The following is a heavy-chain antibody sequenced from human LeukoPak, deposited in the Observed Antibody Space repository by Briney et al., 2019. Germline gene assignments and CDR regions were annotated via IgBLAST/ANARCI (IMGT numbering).Heavy chain of an antibody. J-gene: IGHJ4*02. CDR2: IYYSGST. CDR1: GFTFSSYE. D-gene: IGHD5-18*01. Sequence: GSLRLSCAASGFTFSSYEMNWVRQAPGKGLEWIGYIYYSGSTNYNPSLKSRVTISVDTSKNQFSLKLSSVTAADTAVYYCASGYSYGFDYWGQGTLVTVSS. V-gene: IGHV4-59*01. CDR3: ASGYSYGFDY.